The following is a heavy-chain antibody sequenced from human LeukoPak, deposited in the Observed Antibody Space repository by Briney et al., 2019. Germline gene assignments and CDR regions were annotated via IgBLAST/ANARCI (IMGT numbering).Heavy chain of an antibody. V-gene: IGHV3-23*01. CDR3: AKTCGGNSWSGFDY. CDR2: ISVSGRST. J-gene: IGHJ4*02. D-gene: IGHD4-23*01. Sequence: PGGSLRLSCAASGFIFSRYALNWVRQAPGKGLEWGSGISVSGRSTYYADSVKGRFTLSTDKSKSTLYLQMNSLRAEDTAVYHCAKTCGGNSWSGFDYWGQGTLVTVSS. CDR1: GFIFSRYA.